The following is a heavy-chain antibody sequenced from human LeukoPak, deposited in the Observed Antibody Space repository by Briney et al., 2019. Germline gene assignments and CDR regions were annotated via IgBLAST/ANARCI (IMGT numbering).Heavy chain of an antibody. CDR2: TAYDGSND. Sequence: GGSLRLSCAASGFTFSTYPMHWVRQAPGEGLEWVAVTAYDGSNDYYADSVKGRFTVSRHNSNNTLYLQMNSLRAEDTAVYYCTRGPKALPFDYWGQGTLVTVSS. CDR3: TRGPKALPFDY. V-gene: IGHV3-30-3*01. CDR1: GFTFSTYP. J-gene: IGHJ4*02.